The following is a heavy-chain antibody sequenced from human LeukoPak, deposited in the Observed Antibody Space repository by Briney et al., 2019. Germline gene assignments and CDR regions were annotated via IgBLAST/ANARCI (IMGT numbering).Heavy chain of an antibody. J-gene: IGHJ4*02. CDR2: IYYSGST. Sequence: SETLSLTCTVSGGSISSSSYYWGWIRQPPGKGLEWIGSIYYSGSTYYNPSLKSRVTISVDTSKNQFSLKLSSVTAADTAVYYCARRSQFWSGSIDYWGQGTLVTVSS. D-gene: IGHD3-3*01. CDR3: ARRSQFWSGSIDY. V-gene: IGHV4-39*01. CDR1: GGSISSSSYY.